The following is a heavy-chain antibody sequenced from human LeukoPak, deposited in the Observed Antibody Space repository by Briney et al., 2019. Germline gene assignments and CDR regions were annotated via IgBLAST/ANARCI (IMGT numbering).Heavy chain of an antibody. CDR1: GYTFTSYY. D-gene: IGHD3-10*01. Sequence: ASVKVSCKASGYTFTSYYMHWVRQAPGQGLEWMGIINPSGGSTSYAQKFQGRVTMTRDMSTSTVYMELSSLRSEDTAVYYCARDLYATMVRGVIADYYYMDVWGKGTTVTVSS. CDR3: ARDLYATMVRGVIADYYYMDV. V-gene: IGHV1-46*01. CDR2: INPSGGST. J-gene: IGHJ6*03.